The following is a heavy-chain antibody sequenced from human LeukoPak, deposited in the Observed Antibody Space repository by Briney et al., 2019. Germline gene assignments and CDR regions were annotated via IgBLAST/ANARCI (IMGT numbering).Heavy chain of an antibody. D-gene: IGHD6-19*01. J-gene: IGHJ4*02. CDR2: NSSDGSST. CDR3: TRRYGGHSGWAGYHDS. V-gene: IGHV3-64*01. CDR1: GFSFSAYI. Sequence: PGGSLRLSCVASGFSFSAYIMHWVRQAPGKGLEYVSANSSDGSSTFYPNSVKGRFTISRHNSKSTLYLQMGSLRAEDTAVYYCTRRYGGHSGWAGYHDSWGQGTLVTVSS.